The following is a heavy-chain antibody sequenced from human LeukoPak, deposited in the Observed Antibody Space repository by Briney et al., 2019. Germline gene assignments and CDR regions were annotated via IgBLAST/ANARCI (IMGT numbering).Heavy chain of an antibody. Sequence: ASVKVSCKASGYTFTGYYMHWVRQAPGQGLEWMGWINPNSGGTNYAQKFQGRVTMTRDTSISTAYMELSRLRSDDTAVYYCARVGRDGYSSGWYFDYWGQGTLVTVSS. CDR1: GYTFTGYY. CDR3: ARVGRDGYSSGWYFDY. CDR2: INPNSGGT. V-gene: IGHV1-2*02. J-gene: IGHJ4*02. D-gene: IGHD6-19*01.